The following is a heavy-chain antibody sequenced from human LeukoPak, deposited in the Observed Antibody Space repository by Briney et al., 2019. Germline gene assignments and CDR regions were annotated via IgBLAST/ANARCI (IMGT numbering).Heavy chain of an antibody. V-gene: IGHV3-7*01. CDR3: ARAPYGENY. Sequence: PGGSLRPSCAASGFTFSTYWMIWVRQAPGKGLEWVANIKEDGSEKYYVDSVKGRFTISRDNAKNSLYLHMNSLRVEDTAVYYCARAPYGENYWGQGTLVTVSS. CDR2: IKEDGSEK. J-gene: IGHJ4*02. D-gene: IGHD4-17*01. CDR1: GFTFSTYW.